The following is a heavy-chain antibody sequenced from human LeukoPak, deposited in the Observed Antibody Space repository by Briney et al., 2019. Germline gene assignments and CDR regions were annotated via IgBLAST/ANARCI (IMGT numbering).Heavy chain of an antibody. CDR2: ISAYNGNT. V-gene: IGHV1-18*01. CDR3: ARDQGSGSYNY. Sequence: ASVKVSCKASGYTFTTYGISWVRQAPGQGLEWMGWISAYNGNTNYLQNLQGRVTMTTDTSTSTAYMELRSLRSDDTAVYYCARDQGSGSYNYWGQGTLVTVSS. J-gene: IGHJ4*02. CDR1: GYTFTTYG. D-gene: IGHD3-10*01.